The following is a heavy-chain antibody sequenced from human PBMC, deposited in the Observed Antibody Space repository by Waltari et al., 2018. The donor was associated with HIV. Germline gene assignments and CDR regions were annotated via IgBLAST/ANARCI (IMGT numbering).Heavy chain of an antibody. CDR1: GFTFSSYA. J-gene: IGHJ4*02. D-gene: IGHD4-17*01. CDR2: ISGNGENT. Sequence: EVQLLESGGGLVQPGGSLRLSCAASGFTFSSYAMNWVRRAPGEGWRCVSAISGNGENTYSADSMKGRITISRDNSKNTVYLQMNSLRVEDTAVYYCAKVGDYKKYYFDFWGQGTLVTVSS. V-gene: IGHV3-23*01. CDR3: AKVGDYKKYYFDF.